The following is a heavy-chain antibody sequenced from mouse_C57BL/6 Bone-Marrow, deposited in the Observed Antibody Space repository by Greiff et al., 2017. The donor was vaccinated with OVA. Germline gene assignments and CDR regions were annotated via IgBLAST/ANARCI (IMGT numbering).Heavy chain of an antibody. CDR1: GFTFSDYY. Sequence: EVKLVESGGGLVQPGGSLKLSCAASGFTFSDYYMYWVRQTPEKRLEWVAYISNGGGSTYYPDTVKGRFTISRDNAKNTLYLQMSRLKSEDTAMYYCAGRYYEGEFAYWGQGTLVTVSA. J-gene: IGHJ3*01. D-gene: IGHD2-4*01. CDR3: AGRYYEGEFAY. CDR2: ISNGGGST. V-gene: IGHV5-12*01.